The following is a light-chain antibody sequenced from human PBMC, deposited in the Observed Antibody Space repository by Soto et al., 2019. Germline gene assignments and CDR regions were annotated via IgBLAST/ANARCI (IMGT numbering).Light chain of an antibody. J-gene: IGKJ4*01. CDR2: GTS. CDR1: QTFASNY. CDR3: QQYGSSPVT. Sequence: DIVLTQSPGTLSLSPGERATLSCRASQTFASNYLAWYQQRPGQAPRLLIYGTSTRAAGVPPRLVGSGSGTDFTLTLTSLDREDFAVYFCQQYGSSPVTFGGGT. V-gene: IGKV3-20*01.